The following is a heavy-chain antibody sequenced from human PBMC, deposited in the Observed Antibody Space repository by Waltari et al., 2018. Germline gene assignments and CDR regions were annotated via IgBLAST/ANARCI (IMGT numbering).Heavy chain of an antibody. CDR1: GYSISSGYY. CDR3: ARVAGEYDY. Sequence: QVQLQESGPGLVKPSETLSLTCTVSGYSISSGYYWGWIRQPPGKGLEWIGSIYHSGSTYYNPSLKSRVTISVDTSKNQFSLKLSSVTAADTAVYYCARVAGEYDYWGQGTLVTVSS. V-gene: IGHV4-38-2*02. J-gene: IGHJ4*02. D-gene: IGHD3-10*01. CDR2: IYHSGST.